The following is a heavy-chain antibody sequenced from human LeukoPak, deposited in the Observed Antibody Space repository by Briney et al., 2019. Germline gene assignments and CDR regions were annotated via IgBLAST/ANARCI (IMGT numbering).Heavy chain of an antibody. V-gene: IGHV1-69*05. CDR1: GGTFSSYA. CDR2: IIPIFGTA. J-gene: IGHJ3*02. D-gene: IGHD3-3*01. CDR3: ARGRYDFWSGPREGAFDI. Sequence: SVKVSCKASGGTFSSYAISWVRQAPGQGLEWMGRIIPIFGTANYAQKFQGRVTTTTDESTSTAYMELSSLRSEDTAVYYCARGRYDFWSGPREGAFDIWGQGTMVTVSS.